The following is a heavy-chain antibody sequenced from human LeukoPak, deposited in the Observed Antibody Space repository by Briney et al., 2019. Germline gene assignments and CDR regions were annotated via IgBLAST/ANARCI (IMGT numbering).Heavy chain of an antibody. D-gene: IGHD3-10*01. CDR2: ISYDGSNK. CDR1: RFTFSSYA. CDR3: AREDPYGSGSYFDY. V-gene: IGHV3-30*04. Sequence: GRSLRLSCAASRFTFSSYAMHWVRQAPGKGLEWVAVISYDGSNKYYADSVKGRFTISRDNSKNTLYLQMNSLRAEDTAVYYCAREDPYGSGSYFDYWGQGTLVTVSS. J-gene: IGHJ4*02.